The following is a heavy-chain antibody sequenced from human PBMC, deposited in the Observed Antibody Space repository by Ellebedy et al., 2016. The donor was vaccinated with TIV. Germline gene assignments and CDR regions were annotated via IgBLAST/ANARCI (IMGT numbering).Heavy chain of an antibody. J-gene: IGHJ4*02. CDR2: INAGNGNT. V-gene: IGHV1-3*01. CDR1: GSTFTSYA. CDR3: ARGPILWFWELLNN. D-gene: IGHD3-10*01. Sequence: AASVKVSCKALGSTFTSYAMRWVRQAPGQRLEWMGLINAGNGNTKYSQNVQGRVTITRDTSASTAYMELSSLSSEDTAGYYCARGPILWFWELLNNWGQGTLVTISS.